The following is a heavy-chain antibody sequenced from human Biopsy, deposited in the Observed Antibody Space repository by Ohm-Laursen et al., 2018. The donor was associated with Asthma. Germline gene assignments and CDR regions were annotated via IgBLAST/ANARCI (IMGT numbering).Heavy chain of an antibody. CDR1: GYTFTNYA. V-gene: IGHV1-3*01. CDR2: INAGNGNT. D-gene: IGHD3-22*01. J-gene: IGHJ5*02. CDR3: ARVRKDYYDSSGLSGGWFDP. Sequence: GSSVKVSCKAFGYTFTNYAIHWVRQAPGQRPEWMGWINAGNGNTKYSQKFQGRVTITRDTSATTAYMELSSLRSEDTAVYYCARVRKDYYDSSGLSGGWFDPWGQGTLVTVSS.